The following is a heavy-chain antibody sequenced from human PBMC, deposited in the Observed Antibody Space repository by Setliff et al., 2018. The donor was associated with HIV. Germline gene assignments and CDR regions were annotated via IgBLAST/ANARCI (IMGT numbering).Heavy chain of an antibody. CDR1: GYTFTAYY. CDR2: INPQSGGT. J-gene: IGHJ3*02. D-gene: IGHD3-3*01. V-gene: IGHV1-2*02. Sequence: ASVKVSCKTSGYTFTAYYLHWVRQAPGQGPEWMGWINPQSGGTHFAQKFEGRVTMTMDTSISTDYMELKTLRSDDTAVYYCARGRTNYHFRSGYPVDALDIWGQGTMVTVSS. CDR3: ARGRTNYHFRSGYPVDALDI.